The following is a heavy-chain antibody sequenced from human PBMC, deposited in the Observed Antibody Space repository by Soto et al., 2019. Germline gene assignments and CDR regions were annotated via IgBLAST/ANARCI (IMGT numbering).Heavy chain of an antibody. D-gene: IGHD5-12*01. V-gene: IGHV3-30-3*01. CDR3: AIPSPPMATIWYYYDY. CDR1: GFTFSSYA. Sequence: PGGALRLSCAASGFTFSSYAMHWVRQAPGKGLEWVAVISYDGSNKYYADSVKGRFTISRDNSKNTLYLQMNSLRAEDTAVYYCAIPSPPMATIWYYYDYWGQGTLVSVSS. J-gene: IGHJ4*02. CDR2: ISYDGSNK.